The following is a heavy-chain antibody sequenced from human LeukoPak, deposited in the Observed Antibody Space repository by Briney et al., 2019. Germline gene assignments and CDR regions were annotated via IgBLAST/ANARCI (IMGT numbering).Heavy chain of an antibody. CDR2: ISAYNGNT. CDR1: GYTFTSYG. V-gene: IGHV1-18*01. J-gene: IGHJ4*02. Sequence: ASVKVSCKASGYTFTSYGISWVRQAPGQGLEWMGWISAYNGNTNYAQKLQGRVTMTTDTSTSTAYMELRSLRSDDTAVYYCARGVGGNARWRNFDWSKKIPMRDYFDYWGQGTLVTVSS. D-gene: IGHD3-9*01. CDR3: ARGVGGNARWRNFDWSKKIPMRDYFDY.